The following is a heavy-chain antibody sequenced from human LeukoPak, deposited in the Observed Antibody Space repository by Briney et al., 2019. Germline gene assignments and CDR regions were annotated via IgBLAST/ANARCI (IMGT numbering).Heavy chain of an antibody. V-gene: IGHV3-74*01. CDR2: INSDGSST. D-gene: IGHD1-26*01. CDR3: ASSPPSGSYSGGEAFDI. CDR1: GFTLSSYW. Sequence: GGSLRLSCAASGFTLSSYWMHWVRQAPGKGLVWVSRINSDGSSTNYADSVKGRFTISRDNAKNTLYLQMNSLRADDTAVYYCASSPPSGSYSGGEAFDIWGQGTMVTVSS. J-gene: IGHJ3*02.